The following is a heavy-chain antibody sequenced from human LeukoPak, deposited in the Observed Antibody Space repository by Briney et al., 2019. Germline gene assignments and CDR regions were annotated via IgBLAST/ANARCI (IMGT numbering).Heavy chain of an antibody. CDR1: GYTFTSYG. V-gene: IGHV1-18*01. J-gene: IGHJ3*01. Sequence: ASVKVSCKASGYTFTSYGISWVRQAPGQGLEWMGWISAYNGNTNYAQKLQGRVTTTTDTSTSTAYMELRSLRSDDTAVYYCARDLSAIAVAGDDAFDVWGQGTMVTVSS. CDR3: ARDLSAIAVAGDDAFDV. D-gene: IGHD6-19*01. CDR2: ISAYNGNT.